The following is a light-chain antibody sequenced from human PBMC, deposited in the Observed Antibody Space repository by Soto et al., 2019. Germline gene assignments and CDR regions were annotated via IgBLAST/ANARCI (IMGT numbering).Light chain of an antibody. CDR2: DAS. Sequence: EIVLTQSPATLSLSPGERATLSCRASQSLLSYLAWFQQKPGQAPRLLIYDASNRATGIPARFSGSGSRTVFTLTISSLEPEDFTVYYCQQRRNLPWTFGPGTKVDIK. CDR1: QSLLSY. CDR3: QQRRNLPWT. V-gene: IGKV3-11*01. J-gene: IGKJ3*01.